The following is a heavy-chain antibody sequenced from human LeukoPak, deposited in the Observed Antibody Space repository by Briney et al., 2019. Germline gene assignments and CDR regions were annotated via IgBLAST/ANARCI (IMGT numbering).Heavy chain of an antibody. D-gene: IGHD5-24*01. CDR3: ARADMATITIDY. CDR1: GFTFRTFE. J-gene: IGHJ4*02. CDR2: ISSSGSNI. Sequence: PGGPLRLSCAASGFTFRTFEMNWVRQAPGKGLEWVSYISSSGSNIYYADSVKGGFTISRDNAKNSLYLQMNSLRVEDTGVYYCARADMATITIDYWGQGTLVTVSS. V-gene: IGHV3-48*03.